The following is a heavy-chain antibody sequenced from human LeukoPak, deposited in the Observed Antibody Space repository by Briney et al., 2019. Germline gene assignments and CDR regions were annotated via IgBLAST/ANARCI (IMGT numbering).Heavy chain of an antibody. CDR1: GFTFSSYS. D-gene: IGHD5-18*01. CDR2: ISSSSSTI. Sequence: PGGSLRLSCAASGFTFSSYSMNWVRQAPGKGLEWVSYISSSSSTIYYADSVKGRFTISRDNAKNSLYLQMNSLRVEDTAVYYCARDPPAVTANTYGWGQGTLVTVSS. V-gene: IGHV3-48*01. J-gene: IGHJ4*02. CDR3: ARDPPAVTANTYG.